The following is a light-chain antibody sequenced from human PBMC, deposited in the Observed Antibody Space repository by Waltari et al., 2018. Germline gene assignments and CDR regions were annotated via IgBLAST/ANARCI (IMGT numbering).Light chain of an antibody. J-gene: IGLJ3*02. CDR2: DVY. CDR1: TSDVDAYNY. V-gene: IGLV2-14*03. CDR3: SSYTSTSTLWV. Sequence: QSALTQPASVSGSPGQSITFSCTCTTSDVDAYNYVSWYQQSPGKAPKLIIYDVYNRPSGVSTRFSGSKSGATASLTISGLQADDEAEYWCSSYTSTSTLWVFGGGTKLTV.